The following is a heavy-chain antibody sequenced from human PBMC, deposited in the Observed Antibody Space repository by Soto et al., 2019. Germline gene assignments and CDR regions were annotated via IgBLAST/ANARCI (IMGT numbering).Heavy chain of an antibody. CDR2: IIPIFGTA. V-gene: IGHV1-69*13. D-gene: IGHD1-7*01. CDR1: GGTFSSYA. Sequence: SVKVSCKASGGTFSSYAISWVRQAPGQGLEWMGGIIPIFGTANYAQKFQGRVTITADESTSTAYMELSSLRSEDTAVYYCARGGTSLSRGSYYYYGMDVRGQGTAVTVSS. CDR3: ARGGTSLSRGSYYYYGMDV. J-gene: IGHJ6*02.